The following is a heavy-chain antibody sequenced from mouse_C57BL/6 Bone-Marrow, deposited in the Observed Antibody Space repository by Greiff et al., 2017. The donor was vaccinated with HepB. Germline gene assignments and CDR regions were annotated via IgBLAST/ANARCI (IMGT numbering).Heavy chain of an antibody. CDR1: GFTFSSYG. J-gene: IGHJ1*03. CDR2: ISSGGSYT. Sequence: DVMLVESGGDLVKPGGSLKLSCAASGFTFSSYGMSWVRQTPDKRLEWVATISSGGSYTYYPDSVKGRFTISRDNAKNTLYLQMSSLKSEDTAMYYCASNYGSSSQYFDVWGTGTTVTVSS. V-gene: IGHV5-6*02. CDR3: ASNYGSSSQYFDV. D-gene: IGHD1-1*01.